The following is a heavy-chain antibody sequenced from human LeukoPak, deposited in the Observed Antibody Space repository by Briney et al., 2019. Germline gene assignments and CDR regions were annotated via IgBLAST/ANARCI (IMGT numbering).Heavy chain of an antibody. CDR3: ARENYDFWSGFDY. J-gene: IGHJ4*02. V-gene: IGHV3-7*01. Sequence: GGSLRLSCAASGFTFSSYWMSWVRQAPGKGLEWVANIKQDGSEKYYVDSVKGRFTISRDNAKNSLYLQMNSLRAEDTAVYYCARENYDFWSGFDYWGQGTLVTVSS. CDR1: GFTFSSYW. CDR2: IKQDGSEK. D-gene: IGHD3-3*01.